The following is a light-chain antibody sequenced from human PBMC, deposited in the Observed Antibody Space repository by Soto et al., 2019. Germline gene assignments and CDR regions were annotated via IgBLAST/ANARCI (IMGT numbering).Light chain of an antibody. Sequence: ETVLTQSPATLSVSPGGRATLSCRASQSVDNNLAWYQQKPGQAPRLLIYGASTRATGIPARFSGSGSGTDFTLTISSLQSEDFAVYFCQQFYTWPQTFGHGTRVEI. CDR1: QSVDNN. V-gene: IGKV3-15*01. J-gene: IGKJ1*01. CDR3: QQFYTWPQT. CDR2: GAS.